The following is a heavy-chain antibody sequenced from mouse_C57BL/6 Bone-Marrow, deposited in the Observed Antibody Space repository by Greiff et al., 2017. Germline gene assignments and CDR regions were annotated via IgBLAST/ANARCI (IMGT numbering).Heavy chain of an antibody. J-gene: IGHJ2*01. CDR1: GYSITSGYY. CDR2: ISYDGSN. D-gene: IGHD2-3*01. CDR3: ARFFYDGSFDY. V-gene: IGHV3-6*01. Sequence: DVKLQESGPGLVKPSQSLSLTCSVTGYSITSGYYWNWIRQFPGNKLEWMGYISYDGSNNYHPSLKNRISITRDTSKNQFFLKLNSVTTEDTATYYCARFFYDGSFDYWGQGTTLTVSS.